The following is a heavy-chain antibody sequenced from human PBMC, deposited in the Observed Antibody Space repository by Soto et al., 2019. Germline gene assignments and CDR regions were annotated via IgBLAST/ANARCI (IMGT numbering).Heavy chain of an antibody. CDR1: GGSISSGGYY. D-gene: IGHD6-13*01. CDR2: IYYSGST. J-gene: IGHJ4*02. CDR3: ARTLAAAGIPYYFDY. V-gene: IGHV4-31*03. Sequence: SETLSLTCTVSGGSISSGGYYWSWIRQHPGKGLEWIGYIYYSGSTYYNPSLKSRVTISVDTSKNQFSLKLSSVTAADTAVYYCARTLAAAGIPYYFDYWGQGTLVTVSS.